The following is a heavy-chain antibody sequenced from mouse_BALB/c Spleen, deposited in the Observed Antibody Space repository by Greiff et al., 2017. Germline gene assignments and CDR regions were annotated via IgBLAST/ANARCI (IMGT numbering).Heavy chain of an antibody. J-gene: IGHJ2*01. V-gene: IGHV14-3*02. D-gene: IGHD2-1*01. CDR1: GFNIKDTY. CDR3: ARGNYYFDY. CDR2: IDPANGNT. Sequence: EVQLQQSGAELVKPGASVKLSCTASGFNIKDTYMHWVKQRPGQGLEWIGRIDPANGNTNYDPKFQGKATITADTSANTAYLQLSSLTSEDTAVYYCARGNYYFDYWGQGTTLTVSS.